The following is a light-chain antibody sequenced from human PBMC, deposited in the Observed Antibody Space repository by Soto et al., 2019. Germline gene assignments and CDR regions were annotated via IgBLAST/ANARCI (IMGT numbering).Light chain of an antibody. CDR1: SSDIGGLYNY. Sequence: QSALTQPASVSGSPGQSITISCTGTSSDIGGLYNYVSWYQQHPGKAPKLLIYDVNERPSGVSDRFSGSKSGNTASLTISGLQAEDEADYFCSAYSSGATHVVFGGGTKLTVL. CDR3: SAYSSGATHVV. V-gene: IGLV2-14*03. CDR2: DVN. J-gene: IGLJ2*01.